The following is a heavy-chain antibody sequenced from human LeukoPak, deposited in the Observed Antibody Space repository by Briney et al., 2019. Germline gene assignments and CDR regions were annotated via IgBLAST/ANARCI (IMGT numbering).Heavy chain of an antibody. Sequence: SETLSLTCTVSGGSISSYYWSWIRQPPGKGLEWIGYIYYSGSTNYNPSLKSRVTISVDTSKNQFSLKLSSVTAADTAVYYCARGKPPGDAFDIWGQGTMVTVSS. CDR3: ARGKPPGDAFDI. J-gene: IGHJ3*02. D-gene: IGHD1-14*01. CDR1: GGSISSYY. CDR2: IYYSGST. V-gene: IGHV4-59*01.